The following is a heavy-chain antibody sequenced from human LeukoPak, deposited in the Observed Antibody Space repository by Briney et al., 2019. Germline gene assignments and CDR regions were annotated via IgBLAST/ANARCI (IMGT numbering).Heavy chain of an antibody. Sequence: SVKVSCKASGGTFSSYAISWVRQAPGQGLEWMGGIIPIFGTASYSQKFQGRVTMTRDMSTSTVYMELSSLRSEDTALYYCARGVHVRVYDSNPHYGHYWGQGTLVTVSS. J-gene: IGHJ4*02. CDR1: GGTFSSYA. D-gene: IGHD3-22*01. CDR3: ARGVHVRVYDSNPHYGHY. CDR2: IIPIFGTA. V-gene: IGHV1-69*05.